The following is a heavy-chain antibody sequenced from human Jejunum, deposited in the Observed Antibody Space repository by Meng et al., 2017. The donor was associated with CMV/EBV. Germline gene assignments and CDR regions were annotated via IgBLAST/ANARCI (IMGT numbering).Heavy chain of an antibody. V-gene: IGHV3-66*03. CDR2: IYDSGKI. Sequence: SLKISCAASGFTFSDAWMNWVRQAPGKGLEWVSVIYDSGKIYYADSVKGRFIISRDHSKNTLYLEMNSLRVEDTALYYCARGAFDWGQGTLVTVSS. CDR3: ARGAFD. J-gene: IGHJ4*02. CDR1: GFTFSDAW. D-gene: IGHD2/OR15-2a*01.